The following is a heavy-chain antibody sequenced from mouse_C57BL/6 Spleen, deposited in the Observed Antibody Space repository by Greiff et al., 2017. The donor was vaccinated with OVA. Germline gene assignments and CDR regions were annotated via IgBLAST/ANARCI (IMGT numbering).Heavy chain of an antibody. V-gene: IGHV1-61*01. J-gene: IGHJ2*01. CDR2: IYPSDSET. CDR1: GYTFTSYW. CDR3: ARSQGITFFDY. Sequence: VQLQQPGAELVRPGSSVKLSCKASGYTFTSYWMDWVKQRPGQGLEWIGNIYPSDSETHYNQKFKDKATLTVDKSSSTAYMQLSSLTSEDSAVYYCARSQGITFFDYWGQGTTLTVSS. D-gene: IGHD1-1*01.